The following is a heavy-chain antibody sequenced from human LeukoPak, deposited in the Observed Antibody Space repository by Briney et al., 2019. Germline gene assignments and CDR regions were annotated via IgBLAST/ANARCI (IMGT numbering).Heavy chain of an antibody. Sequence: PSETLSLTCAVYGGSFSGYYWSWIRQPPGKGLEWIGEINHSGSTNYNPSLKSRVTISVDTSKNQFSLKPSSVTAADTAVYYCARDHLTRITMVRGVKNWFDPWGQGTLVTVSS. J-gene: IGHJ5*02. CDR1: GGSFSGYY. CDR2: INHSGST. CDR3: ARDHLTRITMVRGVKNWFDP. V-gene: IGHV4-34*01. D-gene: IGHD3-10*01.